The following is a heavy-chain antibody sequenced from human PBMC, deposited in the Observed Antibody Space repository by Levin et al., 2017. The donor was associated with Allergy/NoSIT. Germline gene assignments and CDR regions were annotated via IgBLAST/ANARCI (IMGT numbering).Heavy chain of an antibody. J-gene: IGHJ4*02. D-gene: IGHD5-18*01. CDR1: GGTFSSYT. CDR2: IIPILGIA. CDR3: ATTTRGYSYGNFDY. Sequence: SVKVSCKASGGTFSSYTTSWVRQAPGQGLEWMGRIIPILGIANYAQKFQGRVTITADKSTSTAYMELSSLRSEDTAVYYCATTTRGYSYGNFDYWGQGTLVTVSS. V-gene: IGHV1-69*02.